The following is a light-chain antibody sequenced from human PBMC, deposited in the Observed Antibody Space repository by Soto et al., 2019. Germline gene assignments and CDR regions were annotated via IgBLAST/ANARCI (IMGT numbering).Light chain of an antibody. V-gene: IGKV1-5*01. Sequence: IHMTHAPSTLPASVVYRVTITFLASQSISNWLAWYQQKPGTAPKVLIYHASNLQSGVPSRFSGSGSGTEFTLTISSLQPDDFATYYCQQYYSYPYTFGQGTRLEIK. CDR3: QQYYSYPYT. CDR1: QSISNW. J-gene: IGKJ5*01. CDR2: HAS.